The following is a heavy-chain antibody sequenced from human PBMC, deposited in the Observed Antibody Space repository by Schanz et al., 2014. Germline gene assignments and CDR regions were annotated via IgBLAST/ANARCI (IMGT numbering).Heavy chain of an antibody. CDR3: ARDNRYYLFDY. CDR2: ISHDGYST. CDR1: GFTFSSYW. V-gene: IGHV3-64D*08. D-gene: IGHD3-16*02. J-gene: IGHJ4*02. Sequence: EVQLVQSGGGLVQPGGSLRLSCTASGFTFSSYWMHWVRQAPGKGLEYVSAISHDGYSTYYADSVKGRFTISRDNSKNTLYLQLGSLSAEDTAVYFCARDNRYYLFDYWGQGALVTVSS.